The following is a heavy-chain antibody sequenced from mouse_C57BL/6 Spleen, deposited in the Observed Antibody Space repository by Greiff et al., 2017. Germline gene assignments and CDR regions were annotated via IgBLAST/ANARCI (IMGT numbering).Heavy chain of an antibody. CDR2: IYPGDGDT. J-gene: IGHJ4*01. V-gene: IGHV1-82*01. CDR1: GYAFSSSW. Sequence: VKLMESGPELVKPGASVKISCKASGYAFSSSWMNWVKQRPGKGLEWIGRIYPGDGDTNYNGKFKGKATLTADKSSSTAYMQLSSLTSEDSAVYFCARRRSGYDYMDYWGQGTSVTVSS. CDR3: ARRRSGYDYMDY. D-gene: IGHD3-2*02.